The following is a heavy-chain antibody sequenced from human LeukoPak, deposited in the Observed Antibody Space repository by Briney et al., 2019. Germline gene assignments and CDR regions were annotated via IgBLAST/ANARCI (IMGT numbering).Heavy chain of an antibody. V-gene: IGHV1-69*13. J-gene: IGHJ6*03. CDR1: GGTFSSYA. Sequence: GASVKVSCKASGGTFSSYAISWVRQAPGQGLEWMGGIIPIFGTANYAQKFQGRVTITADESTSTTSMELSSLRSEDTAVYYCARSYDFWSGYFSYYYMDVWGKGTTVTVSS. CDR3: ARSYDFWSGYFSYYYMDV. CDR2: IIPIFGTA. D-gene: IGHD3-3*01.